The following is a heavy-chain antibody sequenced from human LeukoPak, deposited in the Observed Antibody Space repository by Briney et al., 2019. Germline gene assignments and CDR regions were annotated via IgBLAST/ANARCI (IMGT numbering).Heavy chain of an antibody. CDR1: GASISSYY. CDR2: ISYSGST. J-gene: IGHJ4*02. D-gene: IGHD4-17*01. V-gene: IGHV4-59*01. CDR3: ARVVVQGYGDSLDF. Sequence: SETLSLTCTVSGASISSYYWSWIRQPPGKGLEWIGYISYSGSTNYNPSLKSRVTISVDTSKNQFSLNLSSVTAADTAVYYCARVVVQGYGDSLDFWGQGTLVTVSS.